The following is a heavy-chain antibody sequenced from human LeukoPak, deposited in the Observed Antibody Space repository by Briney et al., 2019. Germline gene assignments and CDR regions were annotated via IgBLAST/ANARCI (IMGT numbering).Heavy chain of an antibody. J-gene: IGHJ3*02. V-gene: IGHV1-69*01. CDR1: GGTFSSYA. D-gene: IGHD2-15*01. CDR3: ARVDRYSDAFDI. Sequence: ASVKVSCKASGGTFSSYAISWVRQAPGQGLEWMGGIIPIFGTANYAQKFQGRVTITADESTSTAYMELSSLRSEDTAVYYCARVDRYSDAFDIWGQGTMVTVSS. CDR2: IIPIFGTA.